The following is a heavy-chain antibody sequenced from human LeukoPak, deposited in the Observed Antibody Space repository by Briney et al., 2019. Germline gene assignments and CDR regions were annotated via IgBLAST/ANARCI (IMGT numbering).Heavy chain of an antibody. J-gene: IGHJ4*02. CDR2: ISGSGGST. CDR1: GFTFSSYA. D-gene: IGHD6-19*01. Sequence: PGGSLRLSCAASGFTFSSYAMGWVRQAPGKGLEWVSAISGSGGSTYYADSVKGRFTISRDNSKNTLYLQMNSLRAEDTAVYYCAKSPGYGSGWYYFDYWGQGTLVTVSS. V-gene: IGHV3-23*01. CDR3: AKSPGYGSGWYYFDY.